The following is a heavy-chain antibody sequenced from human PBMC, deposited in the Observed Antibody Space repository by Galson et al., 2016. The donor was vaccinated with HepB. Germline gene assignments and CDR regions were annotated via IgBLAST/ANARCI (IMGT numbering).Heavy chain of an antibody. CDR3: ARRVIMGEPDY. Sequence: QSGAEVKKPGESLKISCQASGYSFTSTWIGWVRQMPGKGLEWMGIIYPGNSDTVYNPSFRGQVTLSADKSINTAYLHWGSLTASDSAVYYCARRVIMGEPDYWGQGTLVTVSS. V-gene: IGHV5-51*01. CDR2: IYPGNSDT. CDR1: GYSFTSTW. D-gene: IGHD1-26*01. J-gene: IGHJ4*02.